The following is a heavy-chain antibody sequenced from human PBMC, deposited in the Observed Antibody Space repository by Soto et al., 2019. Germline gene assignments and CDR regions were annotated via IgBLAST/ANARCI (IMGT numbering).Heavy chain of an antibody. Sequence: GGCLRLSWAACGFTFSSYWMSWVRQAPGKRLERVANIKQDGSAKYYVDSVKGRFTISRDNAKNSLYLQMNSLRAEDLAVYYCASLGGDGSGSLCMYCMVDGGQGXSVTASS. J-gene: IGHJ6*02. CDR2: IKQDGSAK. D-gene: IGHD3-10*01. CDR1: GFTFSSYW. CDR3: ASLGGDGSGSLCMYCMVD. V-gene: IGHV3-7*01.